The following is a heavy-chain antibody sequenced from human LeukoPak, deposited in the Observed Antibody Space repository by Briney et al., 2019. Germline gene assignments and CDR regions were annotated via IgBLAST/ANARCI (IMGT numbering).Heavy chain of an antibody. V-gene: IGHV3-11*01. CDR1: GFTFSDYY. CDR3: AKVPRYSSGWANYYYYYMDV. J-gene: IGHJ6*03. D-gene: IGHD6-19*01. CDR2: ISSSGSTI. Sequence: GGSLRLSCAASGFTFSDYYMSWIRQAPGKGLEWVSYISSSGSTIYYADSVKGRFTISRDNSKNTLYLQMNSLRAEDTAVYYCAKVPRYSSGWANYYYYYMDVWGKGTTVTISS.